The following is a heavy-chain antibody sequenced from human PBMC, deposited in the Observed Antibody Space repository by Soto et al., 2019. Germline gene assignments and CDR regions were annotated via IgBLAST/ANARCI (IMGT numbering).Heavy chain of an antibody. CDR3: ARDKAPYSSGWHNRHFDS. CDR1: GFTFSSYA. V-gene: IGHV3-30-3*01. D-gene: IGHD6-19*01. J-gene: IGHJ4*02. Sequence: QVQLVESGGGVVQPGRSLRLSCAASGFTFSSYAMHWVRQAPGKGLEWVAVMSYDGSNKYYADSVKGRFTISRENSKNTXXLQMSSLRAEDTAVYYCARDKAPYSSGWHNRHFDSWGQGTLVTVSS. CDR2: MSYDGSNK.